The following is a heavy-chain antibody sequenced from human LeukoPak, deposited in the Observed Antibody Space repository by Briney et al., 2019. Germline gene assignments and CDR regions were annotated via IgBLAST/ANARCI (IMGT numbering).Heavy chain of an antibody. J-gene: IGHJ4*02. Sequence: GGSLRLSCAASEFSFSAYAMNWVRQAPGKGLEWISYISRSSTTMYYADSVEGRFTISRDNTKNSLHLQMSSLRAEDTAVYYCAKDYYYDSSGDHFDYWGQGTLVTVSS. CDR3: AKDYYYDSSGDHFDY. V-gene: IGHV3-48*04. D-gene: IGHD3-22*01. CDR2: ISRSSTTM. CDR1: EFSFSAYA.